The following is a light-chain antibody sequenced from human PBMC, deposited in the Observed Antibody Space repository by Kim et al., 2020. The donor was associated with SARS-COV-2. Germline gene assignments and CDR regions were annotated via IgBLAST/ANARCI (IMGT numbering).Light chain of an antibody. CDR2: DAS. V-gene: IGKV1-9*01. J-gene: IGKJ1*01. CDR3: QQYHTFPRT. Sequence: GDRVTIACRASQDISNYLAWYQQKPGKAPKLLIYDASTLKTGVPSRFSGSGSGTDFTLTINSLQPEDFATYSCQQYHTFPRTFGQGTKVDIK. CDR1: QDISNY.